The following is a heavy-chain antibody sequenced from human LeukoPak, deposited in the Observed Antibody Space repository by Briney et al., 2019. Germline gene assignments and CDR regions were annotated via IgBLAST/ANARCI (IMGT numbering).Heavy chain of an antibody. V-gene: IGHV3-30*04. D-gene: IGHD3-22*01. CDR1: GFTFSSYA. CDR2: ISYDGSNE. J-gene: IGHJ4*02. Sequence: PGRSLRLSCAASGFTFSSYAMHWVRQAPGKGLEWVAVISYDGSNEYYADSVKGRFTISRDNSKNTLYLQMNSLRAEDTAVYYCARDHYYDSSGFDYWGQGTLVTVSS. CDR3: ARDHYYDSSGFDY.